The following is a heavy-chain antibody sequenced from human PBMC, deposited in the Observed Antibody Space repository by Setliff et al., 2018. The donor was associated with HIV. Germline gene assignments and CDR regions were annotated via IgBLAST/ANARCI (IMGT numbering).Heavy chain of an antibody. CDR1: GFTFSSYG. V-gene: IGHV3-30*02. J-gene: IGHJ4*02. Sequence: GWSLRLSCVASGFTFSSYGMHWVRQAPGKGLEWVAFILHDGSDKDCSDSVKGRFTISRDNSKNTLYLQMNSLRTEDTAVYYCTKNLYTSRWSPLDYWGQGTLVTVSS. CDR3: TKNLYTSRWSPLDY. D-gene: IGHD2-8*01. CDR2: ILHDGSDK.